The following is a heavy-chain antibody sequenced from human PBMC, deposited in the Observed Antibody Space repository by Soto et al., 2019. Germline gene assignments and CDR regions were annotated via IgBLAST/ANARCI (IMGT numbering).Heavy chain of an antibody. D-gene: IGHD3-16*01. CDR1: GVLFGAYI. CDR3: ARDWAAALDF. Sequence: GGSLHLSCSGAGVLFGAYIMNWVGHAQGKGLEWVSSISGSRGYIYYGDSVKGRFTISRDNDKNSVVLQMNNLRAEDTAVYYCARDWAAALDFWGPGTLVTVSS. J-gene: IGHJ4*02. V-gene: IGHV3-21*01. CDR2: ISGSRGYI.